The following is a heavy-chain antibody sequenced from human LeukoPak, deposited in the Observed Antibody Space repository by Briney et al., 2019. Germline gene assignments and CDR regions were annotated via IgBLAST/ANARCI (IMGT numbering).Heavy chain of an antibody. CDR2: IYSDGDT. Sequence: GGSLRLSCAASGFTVSSSYMSWVRQAPGKGLEWVSVIYSDGDTYYPESVKGRFTIFRDNSKNTLYLQMRSLRAEDTAVYYCAGDSLSPPQGDSWGQGTLVTVSS. V-gene: IGHV3-53*01. CDR1: GFTVSSSY. J-gene: IGHJ4*02. D-gene: IGHD2/OR15-2a*01. CDR3: AGDSLSPPQGDS.